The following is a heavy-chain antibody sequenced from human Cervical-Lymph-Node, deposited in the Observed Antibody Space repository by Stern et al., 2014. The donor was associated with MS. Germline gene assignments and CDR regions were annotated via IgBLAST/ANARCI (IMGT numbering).Heavy chain of an antibody. CDR3: AREAPGGSGWTPFDY. D-gene: IGHD6-19*01. J-gene: IGHJ4*02. CDR2: ISHSGST. V-gene: IGHV4-59*01. CDR1: GGSISSYF. Sequence: QVQLQESGPGLVKPSETLSLTCTVSGGSISSYFWSWIRQSPGRALEWIGYISHSGSTNSNPSLQGRVTISRDTSKNHLSLKLRSVTAADTAVYYCAREAPGGSGWTPFDYWGQGILVTVSS.